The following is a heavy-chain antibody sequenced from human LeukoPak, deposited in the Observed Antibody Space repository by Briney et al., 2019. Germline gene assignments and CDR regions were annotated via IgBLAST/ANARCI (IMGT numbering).Heavy chain of an antibody. Sequence: SETLSLTCTVSGGSISSSSYYWGWIRQPPGKGLEWIGTMYYSGSTYYKPSLKSRVTISVDTSKNQFSLKLSSVTAADTAVYYCARLGRGSSSSYFYTMDVWGQGTTVTVSS. CDR2: MYYSGST. CDR3: ARLGRGSSSSYFYTMDV. D-gene: IGHD6-6*01. V-gene: IGHV4-39*01. CDR1: GGSISSSSYY. J-gene: IGHJ6*02.